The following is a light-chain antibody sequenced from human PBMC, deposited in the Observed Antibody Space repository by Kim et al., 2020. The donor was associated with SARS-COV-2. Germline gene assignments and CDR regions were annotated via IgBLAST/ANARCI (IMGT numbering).Light chain of an antibody. CDR2: GAS. CDR3: QQSYNTPPT. Sequence: ASVRDRVTLTCRASQSISKFFNWYQQKPGEAPKLLIYGASSLRSGVPSRFSGSGSGTDFTLTISSLQPEDFATYYCQQSYNTPPTFGQGTKVDIK. V-gene: IGKV1-39*01. J-gene: IGKJ1*01. CDR1: QSISKF.